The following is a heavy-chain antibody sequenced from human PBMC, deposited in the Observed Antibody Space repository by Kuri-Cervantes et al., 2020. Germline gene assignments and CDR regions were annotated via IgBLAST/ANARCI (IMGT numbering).Heavy chain of an antibody. J-gene: IGHJ4*02. Sequence: GGSLRLSCEVSGFSFDDYAMHWVRQVPGKGLEWVSSISWXGGXVAYAESVKGRFTVSRDNAKNALFLQMNSLTREDTAFYYCXKAPLSWLAXHYIDSWGQGTLVTVSS. CDR1: GFSFDDYA. CDR3: XKAPLSWLAXHYIDS. D-gene: IGHD6-19*01. CDR2: ISWXGGXV. V-gene: IGHV3-9*01.